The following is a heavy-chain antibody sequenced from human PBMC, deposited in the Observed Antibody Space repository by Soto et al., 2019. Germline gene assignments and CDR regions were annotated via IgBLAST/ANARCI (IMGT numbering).Heavy chain of an antibody. CDR1: GFTVSSNY. CDR3: ARNSLGPGGWFDP. V-gene: IGHV3-53*02. Sequence: EVQLVETGGGLIQPGGSLRLSCAASGFTVSSNYMSWVRQAPGKGLEWVSVIYSVGSTYYADSVKGRFTISRDNSKNTLYLQMNSLRAEDTAVYYCARNSLGPGGWFDPWGQGTLVTVSS. D-gene: IGHD3-10*01. J-gene: IGHJ5*02. CDR2: IYSVGST.